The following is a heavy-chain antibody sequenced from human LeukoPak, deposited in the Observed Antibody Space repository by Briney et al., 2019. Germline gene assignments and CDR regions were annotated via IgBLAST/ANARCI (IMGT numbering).Heavy chain of an antibody. Sequence: GRSLRLSCAASGFAFSSYAVHWVRQAPGKGLECVAVISHDGSKKYYADFVKGRFTISRDNSKNTLYLHMNSLIPEDTAVYFCAKDWKFYYVSGSFFPDNWGQGTLLTVSS. J-gene: IGHJ4*02. V-gene: IGHV3-30-3*01. CDR1: GFAFSSYA. CDR3: AKDWKFYYVSGSFFPDN. D-gene: IGHD3-10*01. CDR2: ISHDGSKK.